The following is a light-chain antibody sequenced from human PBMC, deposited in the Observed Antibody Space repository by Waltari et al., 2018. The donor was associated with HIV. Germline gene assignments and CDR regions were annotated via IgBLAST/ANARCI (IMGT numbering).Light chain of an antibody. CDR2: DVR. J-gene: IGLJ1*01. V-gene: IGLV2-23*02. CDR3: CSYSRGGDSYV. Sequence: QSVLTQPASVSGFAGQSITIPCGGSSGDIGSYNVVSWYYSRPYEAPRLSLYDVRRRPSGVATRFSGSKTGNTASLTISGLNSEDEVVYYCCSYSRGGDSYVFGPGT. CDR1: SGDIGSYNV.